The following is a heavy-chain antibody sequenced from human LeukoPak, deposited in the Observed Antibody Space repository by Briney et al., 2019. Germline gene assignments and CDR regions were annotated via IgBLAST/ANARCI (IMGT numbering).Heavy chain of an antibody. CDR1: SGSISSSNYY. D-gene: IGHD6-13*01. J-gene: IGHJ4*02. CDR3: ARNLIPEQLVLNF. V-gene: IGHV4-61*02. Sequence: SQTLSLTCTVSSGSISSSNYYWSWIRQPAGKGLEWIGRISTIGSTNYNPSLDSRVTISIDTSKNQFSLNLRSVTPEDTAVYYCARNLIPEQLVLNFWGQGTLVTVSS. CDR2: ISTIGST.